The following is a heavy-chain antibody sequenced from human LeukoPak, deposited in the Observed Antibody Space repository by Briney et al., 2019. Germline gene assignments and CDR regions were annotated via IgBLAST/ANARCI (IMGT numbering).Heavy chain of an antibody. CDR2: INHSGST. CDR3: ARGLRLGELSFGFDY. J-gene: IGHJ4*02. D-gene: IGHD3-16*02. V-gene: IGHV4-34*01. Sequence: SETLSLTCVVYGGSFSGYYWSWIRQPPGKGLEWIGEINHSGSTNYNPSLKSRVTISVDTSKNQFSLKLSSVTAADTAVYYCARGLRLGELSFGFDYWGQGTLVTVSS. CDR1: GGSFSGYY.